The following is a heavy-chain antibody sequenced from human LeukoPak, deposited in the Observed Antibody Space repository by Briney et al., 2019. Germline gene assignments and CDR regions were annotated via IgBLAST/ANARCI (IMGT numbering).Heavy chain of an antibody. CDR2: FDPEHSET. CDR3: ASKRYYDFWSGSPPEYYFDY. CDR1: GYTLTELS. Sequence: GASVKVSCKVSGYTLTELSVHWVRQAPGKGLEWMGGFDPEHSETIYAQKFQGRVTMTEDTSTDTAYMELSSLRSEDTAVYYCASKRYYDFWSGSPPEYYFDYWGQGTLVTVSS. D-gene: IGHD3-3*01. V-gene: IGHV1-24*01. J-gene: IGHJ4*02.